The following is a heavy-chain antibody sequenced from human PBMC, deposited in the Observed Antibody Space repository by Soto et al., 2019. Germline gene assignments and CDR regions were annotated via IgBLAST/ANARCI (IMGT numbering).Heavy chain of an antibody. Sequence: XTLSLACTVSRGSLSSGTNYWAWSRQPPGKGLGWIANTYYSGSTFYNPSLRSRVTISLETSKNQFSLQLRSLTAAATAVYYCARHEAGWYFDSWGQGTLGTVSS. J-gene: IGHJ4*02. CDR3: ARHEAGWYFDS. D-gene: IGHD6-25*01. CDR2: TYYSGST. V-gene: IGHV4-39*01. CDR1: RGSLSSGTNY.